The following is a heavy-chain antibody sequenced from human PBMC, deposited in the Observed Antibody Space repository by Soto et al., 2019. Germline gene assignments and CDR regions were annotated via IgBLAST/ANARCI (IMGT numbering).Heavy chain of an antibody. Sequence: PGGSLRLSCAASGFTFSSYAMSWVRQAPGKGLEWVSAISGSGGSTYYADSVKGRFTISRDNSKNTLYLQMNSLRAEDTAVYYCAKYYYDSSGYLYFQHWCQGTLVTVSS. CDR2: ISGSGGST. V-gene: IGHV3-23*01. CDR1: GFTFSSYA. CDR3: AKYYYDSSGYLYFQH. D-gene: IGHD3-22*01. J-gene: IGHJ1*01.